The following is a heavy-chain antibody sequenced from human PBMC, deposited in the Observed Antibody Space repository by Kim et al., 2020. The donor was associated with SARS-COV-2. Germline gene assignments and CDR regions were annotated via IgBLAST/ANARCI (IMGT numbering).Heavy chain of an antibody. CDR3: ARDPNGDYIGTFDI. D-gene: IGHD4-17*01. Sequence: GGSLRLSCAASGLTFSSYGMTWVRQAPGKGLEWVSSIRGSGDVTQYADSVKGRFTISRDNSKNTLYLQMNNVGDEDTALYFCARDPNGDYIGTFDIWGRG. CDR2: IRGSGDVT. J-gene: IGHJ3*02. V-gene: IGHV3-23*01. CDR1: GLTFSSYG.